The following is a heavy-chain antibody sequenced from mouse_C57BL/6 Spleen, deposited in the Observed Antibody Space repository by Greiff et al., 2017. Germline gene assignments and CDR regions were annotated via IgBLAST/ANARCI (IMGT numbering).Heavy chain of an antibody. CDR1: GYPFPSYW. Sequence: QVQLQQPGTGLVKPGASVKLSCRASGYPFPSYWMHWVKQMPGQGLEWIGNINPSNGGTNYNEKFKSKATLTVDKASSTAYMQLSSQTSEDSAVYYSARLAWFAYWGQGTLVTVSA. V-gene: IGHV1-53*01. CDR2: INPSNGGT. CDR3: ARLAWFAY. J-gene: IGHJ3*01.